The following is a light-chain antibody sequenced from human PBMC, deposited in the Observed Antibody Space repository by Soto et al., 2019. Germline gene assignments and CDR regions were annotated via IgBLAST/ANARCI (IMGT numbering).Light chain of an antibody. CDR3: QQRSNWPTIT. CDR2: DAS. Sequence: EIVLTQSPATLSLSPGERATLSCRASQSVSSYLAWYQLKPGQAPRLLIYDASNRATGIPARFSGSGSGTDFTLTISSLEPEYFAVYYCQQRSNWPTITFGQGTRLEIK. CDR1: QSVSSY. V-gene: IGKV3-11*01. J-gene: IGKJ5*01.